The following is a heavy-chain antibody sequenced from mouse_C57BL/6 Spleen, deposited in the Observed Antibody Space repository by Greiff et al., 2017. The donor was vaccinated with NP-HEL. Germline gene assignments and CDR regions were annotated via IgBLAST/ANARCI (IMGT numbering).Heavy chain of an antibody. CDR3: ARSDYDYDAWFAY. V-gene: IGHV1-69*01. CDR2: IDPSDSYT. Sequence: QVQLQQSGAELVMPGASVKLSCKASGYTFTSYWMHWVKQRPGQGLEWIGEIDPSDSYTNYNQKFKGKSTLTVDKSSSTAYMQLSSLTSEDSAVYYCARSDYDYDAWFAYWGQGTLVTVSA. D-gene: IGHD2-4*01. CDR1: GYTFTSYW. J-gene: IGHJ3*01.